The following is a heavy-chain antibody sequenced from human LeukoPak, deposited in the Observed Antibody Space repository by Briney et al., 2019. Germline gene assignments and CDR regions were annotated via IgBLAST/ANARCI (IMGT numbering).Heavy chain of an antibody. D-gene: IGHD3-22*01. CDR1: GFTVSRNY. J-gene: IGHJ4*02. CDR2: IYSGGNT. CDR3: AREATSSGYRDYYFDY. V-gene: IGHV3-66*01. Sequence: PGGSLRLSCAASGFTVSRNYMSWVRQAPGKGLECVSVIYSGGNTYYTDSVKGRFTISRDNSKNTLYLQMNSLRAEDTAVYYCAREATSSGYRDYYFDYWGQGTLVTVSS.